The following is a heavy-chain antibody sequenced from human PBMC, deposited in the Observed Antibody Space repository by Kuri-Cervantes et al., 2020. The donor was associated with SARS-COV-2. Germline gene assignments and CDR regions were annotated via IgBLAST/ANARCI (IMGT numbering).Heavy chain of an antibody. CDR1: GGSISSGGYS. D-gene: IGHD3-10*01. V-gene: IGHV4-30-2*01. Sequence: LRLSCAVSGGSISSGGYSWSWIRQPPGKGLEWIGYIYHSGSTYYNPSLKSRVTISVDRSKNQFSLKLSSVTAADTAVYYCARAAKWFGELSIDYWGQGTLGTVSS. CDR2: IYHSGST. J-gene: IGHJ4*02. CDR3: ARAAKWFGELSIDY.